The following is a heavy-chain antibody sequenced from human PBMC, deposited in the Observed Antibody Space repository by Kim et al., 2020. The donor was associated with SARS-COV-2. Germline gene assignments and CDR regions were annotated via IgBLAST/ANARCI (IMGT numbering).Heavy chain of an antibody. Sequence: SETLSLTCTVSGGSISSSSYYWGWIRHPPGKELVWIGSIYYSGSTYYNPSLKSRVTISVDTSKNQFSLKLSSVTAADTAVYYCASFPLVRRPAPPRDAF. CDR3: ASFPLVRRPAPPRDAF. V-gene: IGHV4-39*01. CDR1: GGSISSSSYY. CDR2: IYYSGST. J-gene: IGHJ3*01. D-gene: IGHD2-21*01.